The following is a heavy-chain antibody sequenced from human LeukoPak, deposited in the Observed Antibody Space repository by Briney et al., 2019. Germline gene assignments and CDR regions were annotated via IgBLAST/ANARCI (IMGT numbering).Heavy chain of an antibody. V-gene: IGHV3-74*01. Sequence: GGSLRLSCVASGFTFSSYWMHWVRQAPGKGLVWVSRINRDGRSTSYADSVRGRFTISRDNAKNTLFLQMNSLRGEDTAVYYCARKYYDGSGSPLDVWGKGTTVTVSS. CDR1: GFTFSSYW. D-gene: IGHD3-10*01. CDR3: ARKYYDGSGSPLDV. CDR2: INRDGRST. J-gene: IGHJ6*04.